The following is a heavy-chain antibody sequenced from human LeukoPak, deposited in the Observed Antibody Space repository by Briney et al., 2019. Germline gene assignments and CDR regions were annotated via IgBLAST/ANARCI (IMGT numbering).Heavy chain of an antibody. Sequence: GGSLRLSCAASGFTFSSYEMNWVRQAPGKGLEWVSYISSGGSTIYYADSVKGRFTISRDNAKNSLYLQMSSLRAEDTAVYYCAREANNYGDHTMMIWGQGTLVTVSS. CDR3: AREANNYGDHTMMI. D-gene: IGHD4-17*01. V-gene: IGHV3-48*03. CDR2: ISSGGSTI. J-gene: IGHJ4*02. CDR1: GFTFSSYE.